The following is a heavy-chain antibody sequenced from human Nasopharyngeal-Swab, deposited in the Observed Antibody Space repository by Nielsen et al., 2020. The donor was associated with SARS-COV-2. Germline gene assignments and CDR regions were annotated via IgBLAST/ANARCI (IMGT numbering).Heavy chain of an antibody. CDR1: GYTFTSYG. J-gene: IGHJ4*02. V-gene: IGHV1-18*01. CDR2: ISAYNGNT. D-gene: IGHD3-10*01. Sequence: ASVKVSCKASGYTFTSYGISWVRQAPGQGLEWMGWISAYNGNTNYAQKLQGRVTMTRDTSTSTVFMELSSLKSEDTAVYYCARDRYGSGSFLGYWGQGTLVTVSS. CDR3: ARDRYGSGSFLGY.